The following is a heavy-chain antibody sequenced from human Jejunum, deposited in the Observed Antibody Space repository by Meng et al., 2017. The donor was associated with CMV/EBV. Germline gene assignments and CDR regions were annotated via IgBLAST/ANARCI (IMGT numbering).Heavy chain of an antibody. J-gene: IGHJ4*02. Sequence: HVQLAQSGAEVKKPGSSVKVSCKASGGTFSSYTISWVRQAPGQGLEWMGRIIPILGIANYAQKFQGRVTITADKSTGTAYMELSSLRSEDTAVYYCARDEGGWLTAPDYWGQGTLVTVSS. CDR2: IIPILGIA. V-gene: IGHV1-69*08. CDR3: ARDEGGWLTAPDY. CDR1: GGTFSSYT. D-gene: IGHD5-24*01.